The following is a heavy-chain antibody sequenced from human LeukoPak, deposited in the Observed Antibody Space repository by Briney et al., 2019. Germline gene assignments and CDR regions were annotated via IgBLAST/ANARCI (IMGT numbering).Heavy chain of an antibody. CDR3: ARANIYCSGGSCYSDWFDP. CDR2: MNPNSGNT. CDR1: VYIFTSYD. V-gene: IGHV1-8*01. J-gene: IGHJ5*02. D-gene: IGHD2-15*01. Sequence: ASEKVSCKASVYIFTSYDINWVRQAPGQGLDWMGWMNPNSGNTGYAQKFQGRVTMTRNTSISTAYMELSSLRSEDTAVYYCARANIYCSGGSCYSDWFDPWGQGTLVTVSS.